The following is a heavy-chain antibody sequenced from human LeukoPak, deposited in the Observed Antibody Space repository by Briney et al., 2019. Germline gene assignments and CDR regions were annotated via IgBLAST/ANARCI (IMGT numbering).Heavy chain of an antibody. D-gene: IGHD2/OR15-2a*01. Sequence: PSQTLSLTCTVSGGSISSGSYYWSWIRQPAGKGLEWIGRIYTSGSTNYNPSLKSRVTISVDTSKNQFSLKLSSVTAADTAVYYCAREKVLRDLDYWGQGILVTVSS. CDR2: IYTSGST. CDR3: AREKVLRDLDY. CDR1: GGSISSGSYY. J-gene: IGHJ4*02. V-gene: IGHV4-61*02.